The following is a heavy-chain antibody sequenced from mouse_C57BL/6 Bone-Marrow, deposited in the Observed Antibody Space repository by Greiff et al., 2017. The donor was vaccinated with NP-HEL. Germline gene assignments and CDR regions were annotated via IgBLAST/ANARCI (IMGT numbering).Heavy chain of an antibody. CDR2: ISDGGSYT. CDR3: ARDQDTTVVADWYFDV. D-gene: IGHD1-1*01. CDR1: GFTFSSYA. V-gene: IGHV5-4*01. J-gene: IGHJ1*03. Sequence: EVMLVESGGGLVKPGGSLKLSCAASGFTFSSYAMSWVRQTPEKRLEWVATISDGGSYTYYPDNVKGRFTISRDNAKNNLYLQMSHLKSEDTAMYYCARDQDTTVVADWYFDVWGTGTTVTVSS.